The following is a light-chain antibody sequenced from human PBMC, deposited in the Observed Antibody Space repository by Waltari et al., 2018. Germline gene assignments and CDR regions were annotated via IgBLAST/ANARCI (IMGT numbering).Light chain of an antibody. CDR1: QSLVHSDGNTN. CDR2: RVS. CDR3: MQGTHWPYT. Sequence: DVVMTQSPLSLPVTLGQAASISCKSSQSLVHSDGNTNVNWFQQRPGQSPRRLIYRVSSRDSGVPDIISGGGSVTYFTLKISMVEAEDVVVYYCMQGTHWPYTFGQGTKLDIK. J-gene: IGKJ2*01. V-gene: IGKV2-30*02.